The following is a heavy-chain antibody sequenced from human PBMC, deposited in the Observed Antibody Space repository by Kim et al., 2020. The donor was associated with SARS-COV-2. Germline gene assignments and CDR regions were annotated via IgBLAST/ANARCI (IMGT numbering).Heavy chain of an antibody. J-gene: IGHJ5*01. CDR1: DGSISSGGYA. Sequence: SETLSLTCAVPDGSISSGGYACNWIRHPPGKGLVCIGYIYHSGSTYYNPSLNSRFPLSVDRSKHQCCLRLSYVTSGVTAVYYCARAWG. CDR3: ARA. CDR2: IYHSGST. V-gene: IGHV4-30-2*01.